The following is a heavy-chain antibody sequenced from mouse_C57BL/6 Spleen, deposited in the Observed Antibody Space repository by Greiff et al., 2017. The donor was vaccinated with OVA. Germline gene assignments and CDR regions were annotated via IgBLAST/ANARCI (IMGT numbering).Heavy chain of an antibody. D-gene: IGHD3-3*01. CDR2: ISSGGSYT. J-gene: IGHJ3*01. CDR1: GFTFSSYG. V-gene: IGHV5-6*01. CDR3: ARHEGTEAWFAY. Sequence: EVQLQESGGDLVKPGGSLKLSCAASGFTFSSYGMSWVRQTPDKRLEWVATISSGGSYTYYPDSVKGRFTISRDNAKNTLYLQMSSLKSEDTAMYYCARHEGTEAWFAYWGQGTLVTVSA.